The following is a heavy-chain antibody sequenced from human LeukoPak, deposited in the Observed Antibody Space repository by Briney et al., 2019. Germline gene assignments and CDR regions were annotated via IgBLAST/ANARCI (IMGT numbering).Heavy chain of an antibody. CDR1: GFTVSSNY. CDR2: MTGSGGST. D-gene: IGHD4/OR15-4a*01. J-gene: IGHJ4*02. CDR3: AKGRDYGQDY. Sequence: GGSLRLSCAASGFTVSSNYMSWVRQAPGKGLEWVSGMTGSGGSTYYADSMKGRFTISRDNSKNTLSLQMNSLRAEDTAVYYCAKGRDYGQDYWGQGTLVTVSS. V-gene: IGHV3-23*01.